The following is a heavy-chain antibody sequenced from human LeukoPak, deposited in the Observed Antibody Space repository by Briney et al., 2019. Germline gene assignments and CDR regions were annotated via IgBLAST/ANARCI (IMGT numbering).Heavy chain of an antibody. D-gene: IGHD2-8*01. V-gene: IGHV3-23*01. CDR3: AKDDRTNGVCYTRDY. J-gene: IGHJ4*02. CDR2: IIGSGGST. CDR1: GFTFSSYA. Sequence: GGSLRLSCAASGFTFSSYAMSWVRQAPGKGLEWVSAIIGSGGSTYYADSVKGRFTISRDNSKNTLYLQMNSLRAEDTAVYYCAKDDRTNGVCYTRDYWGQGTLVTVSS.